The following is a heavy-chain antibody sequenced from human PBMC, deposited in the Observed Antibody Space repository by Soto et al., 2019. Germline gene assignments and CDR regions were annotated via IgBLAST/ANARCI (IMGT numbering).Heavy chain of an antibody. J-gene: IGHJ6*03. CDR1: GSTLSSYW. D-gene: IGHD2-2*01. CDR2: IKEDGSEK. Sequence: GGSLRLSCITSGSTLSSYWMTWVRQAPGKGLEWVANIKEDGSEKNYVDSVKGRFTISRDNAKNSLFLQMNSLRAEDTAVYYFARGKGCTSTSCPYYYYYMDVWGKGTTVTVSS. V-gene: IGHV3-7*01. CDR3: ARGKGCTSTSCPYYYYYMDV.